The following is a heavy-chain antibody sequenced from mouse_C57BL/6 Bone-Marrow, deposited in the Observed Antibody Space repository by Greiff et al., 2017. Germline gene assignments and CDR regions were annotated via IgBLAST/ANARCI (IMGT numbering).Heavy chain of an antibody. D-gene: IGHD1-1*01. V-gene: IGHV1-36*01. CDR1: GFTFTDYY. CDR3: ATYYYGSSRPWYFDV. Sequence: VQLQQSGPVLVKPGPSVKISCKASGFTFTDYYMHWVKQSHGKSLEWIGLVYPYNGGTSYNQKFKGKATLTVDTSSSTAYMELNSLTSEDSAVYYCATYYYGSSRPWYFDVWGTGTTVTVSS. J-gene: IGHJ1*03. CDR2: VYPYNGGT.